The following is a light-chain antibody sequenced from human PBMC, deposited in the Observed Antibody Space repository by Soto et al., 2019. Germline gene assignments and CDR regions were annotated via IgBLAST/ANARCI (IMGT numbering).Light chain of an antibody. CDR2: TDN. Sequence: QSVLTQPPSASGTPGQRVTISCSGSSSNIGSNTVNWYQQLPGTAPKLLIYTDNQRPSGVPDRFSGSKSGTSASLAISGLQSEDEADYYCAAWDVRLNGAVFGGGTQLTVL. CDR3: AAWDVRLNGAV. CDR1: SSNIGSNT. V-gene: IGLV1-44*01. J-gene: IGLJ7*01.